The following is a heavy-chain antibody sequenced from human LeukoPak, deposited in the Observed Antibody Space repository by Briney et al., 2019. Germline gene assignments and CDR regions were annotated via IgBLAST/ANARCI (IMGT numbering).Heavy chain of an antibody. V-gene: IGHV3-11*04. CDR2: ISSSGSTT. Sequence: PGGSLRLSCAASGFTFSDNYMSWIRQAPGKGLEWVSFISSSGSTTYYADSVKGRFTISRDNSKNTLYLQMNSLRAEDTAVYYCAKVHVGDIVATVKFRSYYYYYGMDVWGQGTTVTVSS. J-gene: IGHJ6*02. CDR1: GFTFSDNY. D-gene: IGHD5-12*01. CDR3: AKVHVGDIVATVKFRSYYYYYGMDV.